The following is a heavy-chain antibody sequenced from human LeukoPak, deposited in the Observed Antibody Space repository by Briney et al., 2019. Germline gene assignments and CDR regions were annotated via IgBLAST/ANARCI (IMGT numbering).Heavy chain of an antibody. D-gene: IGHD3-3*01. J-gene: IGHJ4*02. CDR1: GFTFSSYW. CDR3: ARDDAAIFRVVSFDY. Sequence: GGSLRLSCAASGFTFSSYWMSWVRQAPGKGLEWVANIKQDGSEKYYVDSVKGRFTISRDNAKNSLYLQMNSLRAEDTAVYYCARDDAAIFRVVSFDYGGQGTLGTVS. CDR2: IKQDGSEK. V-gene: IGHV3-7*01.